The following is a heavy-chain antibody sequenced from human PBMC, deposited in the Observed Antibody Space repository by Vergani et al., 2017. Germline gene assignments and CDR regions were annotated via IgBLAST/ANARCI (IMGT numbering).Heavy chain of an antibody. D-gene: IGHD6-19*01. CDR2: IHSSENT. Sequence: QVQLQESGPGLVKSSETLSLTCSVSFDSIRNLDCNWIRQPPGKGLEWIGSIHSSENTNYNPSLKTLVSISVDTSKNQFSLTLTSVTAAATAVYYCASDTHSGQRADRWGQGILVTVTS. V-gene: IGHV4-59*11. CDR1: FDSIRNLD. CDR3: ASDTHSGQRADR. J-gene: IGHJ5*02.